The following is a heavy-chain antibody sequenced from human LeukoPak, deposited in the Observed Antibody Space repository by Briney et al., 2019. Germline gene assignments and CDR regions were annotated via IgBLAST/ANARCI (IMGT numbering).Heavy chain of an antibody. D-gene: IGHD1-26*01. CDR1: GYTFTGYY. CDR3: ASGSGSYYNNWFYP. Sequence: GASVEVSCKAPGYTFTGYYMHWVRQAPGQRLEWMGWINPNRGGTNYAQKFQGRVTMTRDTSISTAYMELSRLRSDDTAVYYCASGSGSYYNNWFYPWGQGTLVTVSS. J-gene: IGHJ5*02. CDR2: INPNRGGT. V-gene: IGHV1-2*02.